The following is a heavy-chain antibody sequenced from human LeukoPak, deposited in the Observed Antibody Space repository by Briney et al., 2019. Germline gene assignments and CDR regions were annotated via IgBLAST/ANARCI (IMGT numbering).Heavy chain of an antibody. CDR2: ISYSGST. D-gene: IGHD5-12*01. CDR3: ARTMRGYDVRYYYDY. CDR1: SAGSFSSRAYY. V-gene: IGHV4-39*07. Sequence: SETLSLTCSVSSAGSFSSRAYYWGWIRQPPGKGLEWIGTISYSGSTDYNPSLMSRVTISVDTSKNRFSLKLSSVIAADTAMYYCARTMRGYDVRYYYDYWGQGTLVTVSS. J-gene: IGHJ4*02.